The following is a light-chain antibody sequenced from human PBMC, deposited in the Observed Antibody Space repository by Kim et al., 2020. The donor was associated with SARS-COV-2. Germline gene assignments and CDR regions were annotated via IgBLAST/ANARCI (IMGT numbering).Light chain of an antibody. V-gene: IGLV2-8*01. Sequence: QSVLTQPPSASGSPGQSVTISCTGTSSDIGDYKYVSWYQQHPGKAPKLMIYEVSKWPSGVPDRFSGSKSGNTASLTVSGLQAEDEADYYCSSYAGSNNWVFGGGTQLTVL. CDR2: EVS. CDR1: SSDIGDYKY. CDR3: SSYAGSNNWV. J-gene: IGLJ3*02.